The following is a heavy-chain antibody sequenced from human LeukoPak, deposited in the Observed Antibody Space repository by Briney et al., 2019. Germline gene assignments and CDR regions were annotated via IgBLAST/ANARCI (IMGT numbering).Heavy chain of an antibody. CDR1: GGSISSYY. V-gene: IGHV4-59*01. Sequence: SETLSLTCTVSGGSISSYYWSWIRQPPGKGLEWIGYIYYSGSTNYNPSLKSRVTISVDTSKNQFSLKLSSVTAADTAVYYCARGWYSSSSYYYYYYMDVWGKGTTVTVSS. CDR2: IYYSGST. CDR3: ARGWYSSSSYYYYYYMDV. J-gene: IGHJ6*03. D-gene: IGHD6-6*01.